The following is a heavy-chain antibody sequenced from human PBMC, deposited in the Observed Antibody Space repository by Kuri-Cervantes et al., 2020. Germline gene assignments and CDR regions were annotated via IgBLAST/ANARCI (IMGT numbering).Heavy chain of an antibody. CDR3: ARSWTPSYYYDSSGGVYMDV. J-gene: IGHJ6*03. CDR1: GFTFSNYW. D-gene: IGHD3-22*01. V-gene: IGHV3-74*01. CDR2: INSDGSST. Sequence: GESLKISCAASGFTFSNYWMHWVRQAPGKGLVWVSRINSDGSSTSYADSVKGRFTISRDNAKNTLYLQMNSLRAEDTAVYYCARSWTPSYYYDSSGGVYMDVWGKGTTVTVSS.